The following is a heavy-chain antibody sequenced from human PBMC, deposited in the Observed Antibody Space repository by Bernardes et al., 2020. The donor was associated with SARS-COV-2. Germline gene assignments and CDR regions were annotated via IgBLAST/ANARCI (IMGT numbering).Heavy chain of an antibody. CDR1: GFSFSNYW. J-gene: IGHJ4*02. Sequence: GGSLRLSCAASGFSFSNYWMSWVRQAPGKGLEWVANMKQAASEIYYMDSVKGRFTISRDNAKNSLYLQMNSLRAEDTAVYYCARARTPAFDFWVQGTLVTVS. V-gene: IGHV3-7*01. CDR3: ARARTPAFDF. CDR2: MKQAASEI.